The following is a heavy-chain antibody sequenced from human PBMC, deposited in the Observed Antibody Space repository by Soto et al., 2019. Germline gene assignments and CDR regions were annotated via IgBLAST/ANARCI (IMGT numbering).Heavy chain of an antibody. CDR1: GFTFSSYA. CDR2: ISGSGGRT. CDR3: AKALYGSEPRAFDI. V-gene: IGHV3-23*01. D-gene: IGHD3-10*01. J-gene: IGHJ3*02. Sequence: EVQLLESGGGLVQPGGSLRLSCAASGFTFSSYAMSWVRQAPGKGLEWVSAISGSGGRTYYADSVTGRFTISRDTSKNTLYLQMNSLSAEDTAVYYGAKALYGSEPRAFDIWGQGTMVTVSS.